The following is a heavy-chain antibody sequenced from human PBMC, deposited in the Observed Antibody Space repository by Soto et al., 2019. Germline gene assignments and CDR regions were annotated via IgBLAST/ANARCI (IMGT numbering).Heavy chain of an antibody. J-gene: IGHJ6*03. CDR2: ISGSGGST. CDR3: ARTYYDFWSGYYSDYYYYYMDV. D-gene: IGHD3-3*01. CDR1: GFTFSSYA. Sequence: EVQLLESGGGLVQPGGSLRLSCAASGFTFSSYAMNWVRQAPGKGLEWVSAISGSGGSTYYADSVKGRFTISRDNSKNTLYLQMNSLRAEDTAVYYCARTYYDFWSGYYSDYYYYYMDVWGKGTTVTVSS. V-gene: IGHV3-23*01.